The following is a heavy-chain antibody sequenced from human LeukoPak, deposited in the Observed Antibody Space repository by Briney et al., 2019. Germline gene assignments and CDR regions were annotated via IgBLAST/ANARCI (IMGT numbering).Heavy chain of an antibody. D-gene: IGHD3-22*01. CDR2: IYSGGST. V-gene: IGHV3-53*01. CDR3: AKDQPNYYDSSGYYLA. CDR1: GFTVSSNY. Sequence: GGSLRLSCAASGFTVSSNYMSWARQAPGKGLEWVSVIYSGGSTYYADSVKGRFTISRDNSKNTLYLQMNSLRAEDTAVYYCAKDQPNYYDSSGYYLAWGQGTLVTVSS. J-gene: IGHJ5*02.